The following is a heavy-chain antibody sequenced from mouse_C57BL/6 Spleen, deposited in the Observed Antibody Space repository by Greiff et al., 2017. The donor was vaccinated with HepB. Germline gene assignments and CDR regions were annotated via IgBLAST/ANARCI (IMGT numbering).Heavy chain of an antibody. V-gene: IGHV1-69*01. J-gene: IGHJ4*01. CDR3: ARYQDYAMDY. CDR2: IDPSDSYT. Sequence: QVQLQQPGAELVMPGASVKLSCKASGYTFTSYWMHWVKPRPGQGLEWIGEIDPSDSYTNYNQKFKGKSTLTVDKSSSTAYMQLSSLTSEDSAVYYCARYQDYAMDYWGQGTSVTVSS. CDR1: GYTFTSYW.